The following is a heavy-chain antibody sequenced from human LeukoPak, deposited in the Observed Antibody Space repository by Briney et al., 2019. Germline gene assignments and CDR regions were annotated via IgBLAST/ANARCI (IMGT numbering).Heavy chain of an antibody. CDR2: IVVGSGNT. V-gene: IGHV1-58*02. Sequence: SVKVSCKASGFTFTSSAMQWVRQARGQRLEWIGWIVVGSGNTNYAQKFQERVTITRDMSTSTAYMELSSLRSEDTAVYYCAAVQTTYLDSDSGRHYGMDVWGQGTTVTVSS. D-gene: IGHD6-25*01. CDR3: AAVQTTYLDSDSGRHYGMDV. J-gene: IGHJ6*02. CDR1: GFTFTSSA.